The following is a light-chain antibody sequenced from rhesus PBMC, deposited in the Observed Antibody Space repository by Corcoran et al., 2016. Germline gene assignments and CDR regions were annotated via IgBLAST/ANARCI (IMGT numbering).Light chain of an antibody. CDR1: QDIYNH. CDR3: QQYKNIPLT. V-gene: IGKV1-66*01. J-gene: IGKJ4*01. Sequence: DIQMTQSPSSLSASVGDRVTITCRASQDIYNHLSWYQQKPGKAPKPLIYYTSRLETGIPSRFSGRRSGTDYILNISSLQPEDIATYYCQQYKNIPLTFGGGTKVELK. CDR2: YTS.